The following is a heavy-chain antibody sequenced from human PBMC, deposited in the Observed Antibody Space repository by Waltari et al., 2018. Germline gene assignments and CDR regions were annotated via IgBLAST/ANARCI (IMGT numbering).Heavy chain of an antibody. V-gene: IGHV4-34*01. CDR1: GGSFSGYY. CDR2: INHSGST. CDR3: ASLGSEGGPWGGWFDP. J-gene: IGHJ5*02. Sequence: QVQLQQWGAGLLKPSETLSLTCAVYGGSFSGYYWRWIRQPPGKGLEWIGEINHSGSTNYNPSLKSRVTISVDTSKNQCSLKLSSVTAADTAVYYCASLGSEGGPWGGWFDPWGQGTLVTVSS. D-gene: IGHD3-16*01.